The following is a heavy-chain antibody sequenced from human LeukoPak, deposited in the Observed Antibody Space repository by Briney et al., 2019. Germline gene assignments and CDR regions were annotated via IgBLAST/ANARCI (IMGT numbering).Heavy chain of an antibody. CDR2: IYTSGST. CDR1: GGSISSYY. V-gene: IGHV4-4*07. Sequence: PSETLSLTCTVSGGSISSYYWSWIRQPAGKGLEWIGRIYTSGSTNYNPSLKSRVTISVDTSKNQFSLKLSSVTAADTAVYYCARESMVRGVMTYNWFDPWGQGTLVTVSS. D-gene: IGHD3-10*01. CDR3: ARESMVRGVMTYNWFDP. J-gene: IGHJ5*02.